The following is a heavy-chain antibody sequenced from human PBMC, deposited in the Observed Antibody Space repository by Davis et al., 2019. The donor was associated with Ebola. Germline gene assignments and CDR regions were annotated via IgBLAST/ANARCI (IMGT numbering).Heavy chain of an antibody. J-gene: IGHJ4*02. D-gene: IGHD3-22*01. CDR3: AREVIVVAAAYFDY. CDR1: GGSISSYY. CDR2: IYYSGST. V-gene: IGHV4-59*01. Sequence: SETLSLTCTVSGGSISSYYWSWIRQHPGKGLEWIGYIYYSGSTNYNPSLKSRVTISVDTSKNQFSLKLSSVTAADTAVYYCAREVIVVAAAYFDYWGQGTLVTVSS.